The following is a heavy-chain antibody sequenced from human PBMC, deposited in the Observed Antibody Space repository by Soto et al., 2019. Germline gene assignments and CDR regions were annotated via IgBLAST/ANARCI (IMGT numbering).Heavy chain of an antibody. J-gene: IGHJ4*02. CDR2: IYYRGIT. V-gene: IGHV4-59*08. D-gene: IGHD3-9*01. Sequence: PSETLSLTCTVSGGSISSYYWSWIRQPPGKGLEWIGNIYYRGITNYNPSLKSRVTVSADTSKNHFSLKLNSVTAADTALYYCVHRVDWSPYDSWGQGTLVTVSS. CDR1: GGSISSYY. CDR3: VHRVDWSPYDS.